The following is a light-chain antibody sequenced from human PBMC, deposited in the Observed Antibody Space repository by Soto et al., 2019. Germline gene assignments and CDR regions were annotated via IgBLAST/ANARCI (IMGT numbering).Light chain of an antibody. CDR1: QSVRSNY. J-gene: IGKJ1*01. Sequence: EIVLTQSPGTLSFSPLEIATLSCSASQSVRSNYLAWYQQKPGRAPRLLIYGASSRATGIPDRFSGSGSGTDFTLTISRLEPEDFAVYYCQKYNNWPRKFGQGTKVDIK. CDR3: QKYNNWPRK. CDR2: GAS. V-gene: IGKV3-20*01.